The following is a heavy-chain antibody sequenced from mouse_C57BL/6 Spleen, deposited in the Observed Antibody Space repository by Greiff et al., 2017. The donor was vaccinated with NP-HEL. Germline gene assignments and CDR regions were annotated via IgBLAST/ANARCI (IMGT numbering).Heavy chain of an antibody. CDR3: TTGLITTVVAGDY. D-gene: IGHD1-1*01. CDR2: IDPENGDT. V-gene: IGHV14-4*01. CDR1: GFNIKDDY. Sequence: VQLQQSGAELVRPGASVKLSCTASGFNIKDDYMHWVKQRPEQGLEWIGWIDPENGDTEYASKFQGKATITADTSANTAYRQISSLTSEDTAVYYCTTGLITTVVAGDYWGQGTTLTVSS. J-gene: IGHJ2*01.